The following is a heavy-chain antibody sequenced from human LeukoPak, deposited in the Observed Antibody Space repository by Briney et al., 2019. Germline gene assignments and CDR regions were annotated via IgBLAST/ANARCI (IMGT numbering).Heavy chain of an antibody. V-gene: IGHV4-39*01. CDR1: GGSISSGGYY. D-gene: IGHD3-22*01. CDR2: IYYSGST. Sequence: SETLSLTCTVSGGSISSGGYYWSWIRQPPGKGLEWIGSIYYSGSTYYNPSLKSRVTISVDTSKNQFSLKLSSVTAADTAVYYCARRARVVVITPLEAAFDIWGQGTMVTVSS. CDR3: ARRARVVVITPLEAAFDI. J-gene: IGHJ3*02.